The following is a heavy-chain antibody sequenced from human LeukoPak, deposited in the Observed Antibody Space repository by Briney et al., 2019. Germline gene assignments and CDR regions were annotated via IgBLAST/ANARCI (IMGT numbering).Heavy chain of an antibody. CDR2: IRYDGSNK. J-gene: IGHJ4*02. CDR3: AKSRAADTTLLFDY. Sequence: PGGSLRLSCAASRFTFSSYGMHWVRQAPGKGLEWVAFIRYDGSNKYYADSVKGRFTISRDNSKNTLYLQMSSLRAEDTAIYYCAKSRAADTTLLFDYWGQGTLVTVSS. V-gene: IGHV3-30*02. CDR1: RFTFSSYG. D-gene: IGHD6-13*01.